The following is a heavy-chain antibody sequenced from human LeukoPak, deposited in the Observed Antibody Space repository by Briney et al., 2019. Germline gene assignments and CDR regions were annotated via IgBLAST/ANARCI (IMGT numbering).Heavy chain of an antibody. CDR1: GFTFSSYS. J-gene: IGHJ4*02. D-gene: IGHD3-22*01. CDR3: AKRYDSSGYYPGY. V-gene: IGHV3-30*02. Sequence: PGGSLRLSCAASGFTFSSYSMHWVRQAPGKGLEWVAFIRYDGSNKYYADSVKGRFTIFRDNSKNTLYLQMNSLRAEDTAVYYCAKRYDSSGYYPGYWGQGTLVTVSS. CDR2: IRYDGSNK.